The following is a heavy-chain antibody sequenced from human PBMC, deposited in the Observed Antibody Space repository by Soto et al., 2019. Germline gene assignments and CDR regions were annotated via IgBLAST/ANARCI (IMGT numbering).Heavy chain of an antibody. J-gene: IGHJ6*02. CDR1: GYTFTSYA. CDR2: INAGNGNT. V-gene: IGHV1-3*01. CDR3: ARGRIVVVPAAPAYYYYGMDV. Sequence: GASVKVSCKASGYTFTSYAMHWVRHAPGQRLEWMGWINAGNGNTKYSQKFQGRVTITRDTSASTAYMELSSLRSEDTAVYYCARGRIVVVPAAPAYYYYGMDVWGQGTTVTVSS. D-gene: IGHD2-2*01.